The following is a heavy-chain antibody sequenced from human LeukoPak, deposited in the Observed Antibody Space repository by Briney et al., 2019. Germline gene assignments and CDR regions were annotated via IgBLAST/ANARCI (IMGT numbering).Heavy chain of an antibody. V-gene: IGHV3-64*04. CDR2: IVSNGDST. CDR1: GFTFSRYG. J-gene: IGHJ4*02. CDR3: VRTAGRDGGI. Sequence: GGSLRLSCSASGFTFSRYGMHWVRQAPGKGLEYVSAIVSNGDSTYYADSVKGRFTISRDNAKKSLYLQMNSLRAEDTAVYYCVRTAGRDGGIWGQGTLVTVSS. D-gene: IGHD1-26*01.